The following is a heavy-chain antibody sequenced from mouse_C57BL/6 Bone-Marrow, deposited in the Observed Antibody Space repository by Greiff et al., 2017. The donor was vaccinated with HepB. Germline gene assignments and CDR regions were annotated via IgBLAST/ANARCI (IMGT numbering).Heavy chain of an antibody. Sequence: QVQLQQPGAELVKPGASVKLSCKASGYTFTSYWMHWVKQRPGQGLEWIGMIHPNSGSTNYNEKFKSKATLTVDKSSSTAYMQLNSLTSEDSAVYYCTRRGIYDYALYYWDQGTTLTVSS. CDR3: TRRGIYDYALYY. CDR1: GYTFTSYW. CDR2: IHPNSGST. V-gene: IGHV1-64*01. D-gene: IGHD2-4*01. J-gene: IGHJ2*01.